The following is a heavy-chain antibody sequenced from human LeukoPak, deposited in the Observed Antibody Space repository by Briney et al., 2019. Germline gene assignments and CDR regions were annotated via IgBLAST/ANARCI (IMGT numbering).Heavy chain of an antibody. CDR2: INYSGDT. V-gene: IGHV4-39*01. Sequence: SETLSLTCTVSGDSISRSSHYWGWMRQPPGKGPEWIGTINYSGDTYYSPSLKSRVTINVDTSKSEFSLKLSSVTAADTAIYYCARQGDSDSWYNLDWFDPWGQGILVTVSS. CDR3: ARQGDSDSWYNLDWFDP. CDR1: GDSISRSSHY. D-gene: IGHD6-13*01. J-gene: IGHJ5*02.